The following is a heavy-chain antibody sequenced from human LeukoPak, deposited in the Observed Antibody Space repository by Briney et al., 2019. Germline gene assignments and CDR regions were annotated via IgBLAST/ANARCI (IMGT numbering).Heavy chain of an antibody. CDR3: ARIGLPGLSDPFDY. D-gene: IGHD4/OR15-4a*01. J-gene: IGHJ4*02. CDR2: IFYTGST. Sequence: SETLSLTCTVSGGSLSSGSSYWSWIRQHPGKGLEWIGYIFYTGSTYYNPSLKSRVTISVDTSKNQFSLKLSSVTAADTAVYYCARIGLPGLSDPFDYWGQGTLVTVSS. V-gene: IGHV4-30-4*08. CDR1: GGSLSSGSSY.